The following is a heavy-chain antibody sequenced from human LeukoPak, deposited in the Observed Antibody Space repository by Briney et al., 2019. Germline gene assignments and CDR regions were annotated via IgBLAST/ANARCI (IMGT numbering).Heavy chain of an antibody. CDR2: IYSGGST. CDR3: ARDPNKANWGWLGDY. D-gene: IGHD7-27*01. Sequence: GGSLRLSCAASGFTVSSNYMSWVRQAPGKGLEWVSVIYSGGSTYYADSVKGRFTISRDNSKNTLYLQMNSLRAEDTAVYYCARDPNKANWGWLGDYWGQGTLVTVSS. J-gene: IGHJ4*02. CDR1: GFTVSSNY. V-gene: IGHV3-66*02.